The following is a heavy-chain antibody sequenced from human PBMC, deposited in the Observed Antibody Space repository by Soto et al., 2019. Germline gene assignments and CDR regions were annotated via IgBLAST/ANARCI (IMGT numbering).Heavy chain of an antibody. CDR2: ISSSGSTI. Sequence: SLRLSCAASGFTFSSYEMNWVRQAPGQGLEWGSYISSSGSTIYYADSVKCRFTISRDSANNSLYLQMNSLRAEDTAVYYCARCEYYYDSSGYYQTSGAFDIWGQGTMVTVSS. CDR3: ARCEYYYDSSGYYQTSGAFDI. CDR1: GFTFSSYE. J-gene: IGHJ3*02. V-gene: IGHV3-48*03. D-gene: IGHD3-22*01.